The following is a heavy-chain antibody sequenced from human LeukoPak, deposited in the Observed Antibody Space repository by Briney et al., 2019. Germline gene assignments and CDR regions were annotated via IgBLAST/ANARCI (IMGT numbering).Heavy chain of an antibody. J-gene: IGHJ6*02. CDR2: TYYRSKWYY. CDR1: GDSVSSISVA. V-gene: IGHV6-1*01. Sequence: SQTLSLTCAISGDSVSSISVAWNWIRQSPSRGLEWLGRTYYRSKWYYEYAVSVKSRINISPDTSKNQFSLQLTSVTPEDTAVYYCSLARSEYHYGMDVRGQGTTVTLSS. CDR3: SLARSEYHYGMDV.